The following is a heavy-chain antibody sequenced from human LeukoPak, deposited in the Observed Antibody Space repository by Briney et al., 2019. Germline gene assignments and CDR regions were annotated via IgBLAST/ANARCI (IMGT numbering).Heavy chain of an antibody. J-gene: IGHJ4*01. CDR3: ATRYCSGGSCQRRFDY. CDR2: IIPILGIA. D-gene: IGHD2-15*01. V-gene: IGHV1-69*04. Sequence: SVKVSCKASGGTFSSYAISWVRQAPGQGLEWMGRIIPILGIANYAQKFQGRVTITADKSTSTAYMELSSLRSEDTAVYYCATRYCSGGSCQRRFDYWGHGTLVTVSS. CDR1: GGTFSSYA.